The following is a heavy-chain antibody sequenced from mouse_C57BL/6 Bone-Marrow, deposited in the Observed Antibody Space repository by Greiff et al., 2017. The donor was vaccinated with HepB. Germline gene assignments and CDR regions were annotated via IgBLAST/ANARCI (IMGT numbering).Heavy chain of an antibody. D-gene: IGHD1-1*01. Sequence: QVQLQQSDAELVKPGASVKISSKVSGYTFTDHTIHWMKQRPEQGLEWIGYIYPRDGSSRYNEKFKGKATLTEDKSSSTAYMQLNSLTSEDSAVFFCARRTTVGYFDVWGTGTTVTVSS. V-gene: IGHV1-78*01. CDR1: GYTFTDHT. CDR3: ARRTTVGYFDV. J-gene: IGHJ1*03. CDR2: IYPRDGSS.